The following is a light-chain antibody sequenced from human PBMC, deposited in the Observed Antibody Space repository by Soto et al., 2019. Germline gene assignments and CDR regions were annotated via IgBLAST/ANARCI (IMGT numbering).Light chain of an antibody. Sequence: QSVLTQPPSVSGDPGQRVTISCTGRSSNIGAGYDVHWYQQLPGTAPKLLIYGNSNRPSGVPDRFSGSKSGTSASLAITGLQAEDEADYYCQSYDSSLSAVFGGGTKLTVL. CDR1: SSNIGAGYD. CDR2: GNS. V-gene: IGLV1-40*01. J-gene: IGLJ2*01. CDR3: QSYDSSLSAV.